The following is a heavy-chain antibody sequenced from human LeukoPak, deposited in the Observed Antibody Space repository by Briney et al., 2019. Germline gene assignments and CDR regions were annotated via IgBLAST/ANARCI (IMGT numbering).Heavy chain of an antibody. CDR1: GFTFTTYA. J-gene: IGHJ6*03. CDR3: AREEGGNSYYYYYMDV. D-gene: IGHD4-23*01. CDR2: ISSSSSYI. Sequence: PGESLRLSCAASGFTFTTYAMTWVRQTPGKGLEWVSSISSSSSYIYYADSVKGRFTISRDNAKNSLYLQMNSLRAEDTAVYYCAREEGGNSYYYYYMDVWGKGTTVTVSS. V-gene: IGHV3-21*01.